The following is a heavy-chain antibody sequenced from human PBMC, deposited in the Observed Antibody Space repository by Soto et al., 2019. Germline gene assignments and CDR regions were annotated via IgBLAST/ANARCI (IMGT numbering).Heavy chain of an antibody. V-gene: IGHV4-31*03. Sequence: SETLSLTCTVSGGSISSGSYYWSWIRQLPGKGLEWIGYIYSSGTTYYNPSLKSRVTISVDTSKNQFSLKLSSVTAADTAMYYSGRDRRSEGQYTFDSWGQGTLVTVSS. J-gene: IGHJ4*02. CDR1: GGSISSGSYY. D-gene: IGHD1-1*01. CDR2: IYSSGTT. CDR3: GRDRRSEGQYTFDS.